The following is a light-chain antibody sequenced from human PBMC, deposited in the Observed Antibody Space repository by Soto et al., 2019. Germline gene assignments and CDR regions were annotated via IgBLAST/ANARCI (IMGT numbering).Light chain of an antibody. CDR2: GAS. Sequence: EIVMTQSPATLSVSPGERATLSCRASQTVSSNLHWYQQKPGQSPRLLIYGASNRATGIPARFRGSGSGTEFTITINSLQSEDFAIYYCQLFNSWPYSFGQGTKLEIK. CDR1: QTVSSN. CDR3: QLFNSWPYS. V-gene: IGKV3-15*01. J-gene: IGKJ2*03.